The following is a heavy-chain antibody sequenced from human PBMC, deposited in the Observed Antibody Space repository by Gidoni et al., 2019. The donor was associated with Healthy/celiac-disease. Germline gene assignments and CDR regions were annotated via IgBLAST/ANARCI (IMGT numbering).Heavy chain of an antibody. Sequence: EVQLVESGGGLVQPGGSLSLSCAASGFTFSSYEMNWVRQGPGKGLEWVSYISSSGSTIYNADSVKGRFTITRDNAKNSLYLQMNSLRAEDTAVYYCARWVWVVAAFDIWGQGTMVTVSS. CDR2: ISSSGSTI. J-gene: IGHJ3*02. V-gene: IGHV3-48*03. CDR1: GFTFSSYE. D-gene: IGHD2-15*01. CDR3: ARWVWVVAAFDI.